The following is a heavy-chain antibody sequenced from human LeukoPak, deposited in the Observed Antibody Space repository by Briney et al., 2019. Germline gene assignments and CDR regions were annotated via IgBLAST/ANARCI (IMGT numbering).Heavy chain of an antibody. D-gene: IGHD3-22*01. CDR1: GGSFSGYY. V-gene: IGHV4-34*01. Sequence: SETLSLTCAVYGGSFSGYYWSWIRQPPGKGLEWIGEINHSGSTNYNPSLKSRVTISVDTSKNQFSLKLSSVTAADTAVYYCARLSGYYYPCYFDYWGQGTLVTVSS. J-gene: IGHJ4*02. CDR2: INHSGST. CDR3: ARLSGYYYPCYFDY.